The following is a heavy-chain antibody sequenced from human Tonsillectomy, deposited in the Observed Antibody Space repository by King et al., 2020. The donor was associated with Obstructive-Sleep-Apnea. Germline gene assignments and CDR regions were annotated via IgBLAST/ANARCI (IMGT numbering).Heavy chain of an antibody. CDR3: AKDQYYYDSSGYYHSGGESIKTASDDY. J-gene: IGHJ4*02. CDR1: GFTFSSYA. V-gene: IGHV3-23*04. CDR2: ISGSGGST. D-gene: IGHD3-22*01. Sequence: VQLVESGGGLVQPGGSLRLSCAASGFTFSSYAMSWVRQAPGKGLEWVSAISGSGGSTYYADSVKGRFTISRDNSKNTLYLQMNSLRAEDTAVYYCAKDQYYYDSSGYYHSGGESIKTASDDYWGQGTLVTVSS.